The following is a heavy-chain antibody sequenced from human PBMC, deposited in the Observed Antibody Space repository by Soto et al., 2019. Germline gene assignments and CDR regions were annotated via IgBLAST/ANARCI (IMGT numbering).Heavy chain of an antibody. J-gene: IGHJ5*02. CDR1: GGSVSSGSYF. CDR2: IYSSGST. Sequence: QVQLQESGPGLVKPSETLSLTCTVSGGSVSSGSYFWSWIRQPPGKGLEWIGYIYSSGSTNYNPSLKSRVTISLDTSKNQFSLKLSSVTAADTAVYYCARDGNYFDPWGQGTLVTVSS. V-gene: IGHV4-61*01. CDR3: ARDGNYFDP.